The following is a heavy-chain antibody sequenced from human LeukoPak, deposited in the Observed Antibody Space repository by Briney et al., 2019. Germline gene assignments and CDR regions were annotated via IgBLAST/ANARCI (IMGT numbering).Heavy chain of an antibody. Sequence: GESLKISCKGSGYSFTNYWIGWARQMPGKGLEWMGIIYPGDSDTRYSPSFQGQVTISADKSITTAYLQWSSLQASDTAKYYCARRGDMAAIDFWGQGTLVTVSS. V-gene: IGHV5-51*01. CDR3: ARRGDMAAIDF. D-gene: IGHD5-24*01. J-gene: IGHJ4*02. CDR1: GYSFTNYW. CDR2: IYPGDSDT.